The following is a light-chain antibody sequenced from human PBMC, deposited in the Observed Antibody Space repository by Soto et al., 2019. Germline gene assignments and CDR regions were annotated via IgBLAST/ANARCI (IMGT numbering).Light chain of an antibody. Sequence: EIVLTQSPATLSLSPGERSTLSCRASQSVSSYLAWYQQKPGQAPRLXXYGASNRAAGIPARFSGSGSGTDFTLTINSLEPEDFAVYYGQQRSNWPPITFGQGTRLEI. V-gene: IGKV3-11*01. J-gene: IGKJ5*01. CDR1: QSVSSY. CDR3: QQRSNWPPIT. CDR2: GAS.